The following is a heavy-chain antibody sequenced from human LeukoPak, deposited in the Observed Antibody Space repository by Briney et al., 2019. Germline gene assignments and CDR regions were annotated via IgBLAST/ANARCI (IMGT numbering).Heavy chain of an antibody. CDR3: ARDGRWELLGWFDP. V-gene: IGHV1-18*01. J-gene: IGHJ5*02. D-gene: IGHD1-26*01. Sequence: GASVKVSCKASGYTFTSFGVNWVRQAPGQGLEWIGWISGYNGNTNFAQKLQGRVTMTTDTSTTTAYMELRSLRSDDTAVYYCARDGRWELLGWFDPWGQGTLVTVSS. CDR2: ISGYNGNT. CDR1: GYTFTSFG.